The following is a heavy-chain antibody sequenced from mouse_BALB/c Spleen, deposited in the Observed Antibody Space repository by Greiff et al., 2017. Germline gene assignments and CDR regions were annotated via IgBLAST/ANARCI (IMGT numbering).Heavy chain of an antibody. V-gene: IGHV1-77*01. D-gene: IGHD1-1*02. Sequence: QVQLQQSGAELARPGASVKLSCKASGYTFTDYYINWVKQRTGQGLEWIGEIYPGSGNTYYNEKFKGKATLTADKSSSTAYMQLSSLTSEDSAVYFCARLEVGSAMDYWGQGTSVTVSS. CDR1: GYTFTDYY. CDR2: IYPGSGNT. CDR3: ARLEVGSAMDY. J-gene: IGHJ4*01.